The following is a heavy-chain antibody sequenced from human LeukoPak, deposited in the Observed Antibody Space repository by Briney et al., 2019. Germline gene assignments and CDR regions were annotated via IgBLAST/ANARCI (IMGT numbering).Heavy chain of an antibody. CDR2: INTDGSGT. Sequence: GGSLRLSCAASGFTFISYGMNWVRQAPGKGLLWVSRINTDGSGTIYADSVKGRFTTSRDNANNTLYLQMNSLRAEDTALYYCARAKPGGNWFDPWGQGTLVTVSS. V-gene: IGHV3-74*01. D-gene: IGHD3-16*01. J-gene: IGHJ5*02. CDR1: GFTFISYG. CDR3: ARAKPGGNWFDP.